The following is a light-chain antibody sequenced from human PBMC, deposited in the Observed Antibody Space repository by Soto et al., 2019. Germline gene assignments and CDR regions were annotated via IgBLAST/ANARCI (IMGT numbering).Light chain of an antibody. CDR3: QHYNNLPPFT. J-gene: IGKJ3*01. Sequence: DIQMTQSPSSLSASVGARVSITCQASQDIGTSVSWFQHKPGRAPKLLIYGASYLETGVPSRFRGSGSGTDFTFTITSLQPEDIATYYCQHYNNLPPFTFGPGTIVDIK. V-gene: IGKV1-33*01. CDR2: GAS. CDR1: QDIGTS.